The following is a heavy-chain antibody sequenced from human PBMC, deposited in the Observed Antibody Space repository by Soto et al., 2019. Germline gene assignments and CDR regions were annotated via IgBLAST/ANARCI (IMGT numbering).Heavy chain of an antibody. CDR2: ISGSGDRT. J-gene: IGHJ4*02. CDR1: GFSFSNSA. CDR3: AKDPRGPYS. Sequence: EVQLLESGGGLVQPAESLRLSCAASGFSFSNSAMSWVRQAPGKGLGWVSGISGSGDRTYYADSVKGRFTISRDNSKNTLYLQMNSLRAYDTAVYYCAKDPRGPYSWGRGTLVTVSS. D-gene: IGHD1-26*01. V-gene: IGHV3-23*01.